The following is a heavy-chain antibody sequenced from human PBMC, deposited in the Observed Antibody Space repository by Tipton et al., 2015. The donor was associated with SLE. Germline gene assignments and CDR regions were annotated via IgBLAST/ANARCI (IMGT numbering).Heavy chain of an antibody. Sequence: TLSLTCTVSGGSVSSGSYYWSWIRQPPGKGLEWIGYIYYSGSTNYNPSLKSRVTISVDTSKNQFSLKLSSVTAADTAVYYCARDHPPFMEYSSSWWGGYYYYGMDVWGQGTTVTVSS. V-gene: IGHV4-61*01. D-gene: IGHD6-13*01. J-gene: IGHJ6*02. CDR3: ARDHPPFMEYSSSWWGGYYYYGMDV. CDR1: GGSVSSGSYY. CDR2: IYYSGST.